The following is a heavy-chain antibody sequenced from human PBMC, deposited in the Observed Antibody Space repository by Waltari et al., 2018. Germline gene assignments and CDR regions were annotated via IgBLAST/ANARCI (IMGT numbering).Heavy chain of an antibody. CDR3: AKDPWGTRYFDY. D-gene: IGHD3-16*01. CDR2: FNGRGDDT. V-gene: IGHV3-23*04. CDR1: GFPFDKTA. J-gene: IGHJ4*02. Sequence: EVQLVDSGGGLVQPGGSLRLSCAASGFPFDKTAMSWVRPAPGEGLEWVSSFNGRGDDTYYADSGKGRFTISRDNSRSTAYLQMNSLRAEDTALYYCAKDPWGTRYFDYWGQGTPVTVSS.